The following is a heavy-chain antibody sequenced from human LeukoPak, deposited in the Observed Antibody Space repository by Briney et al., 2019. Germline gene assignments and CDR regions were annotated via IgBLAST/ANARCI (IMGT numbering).Heavy chain of an antibody. CDR2: IHRSGTA. CDR3: VAMPPFRFDP. CDR1: GDAFSGGSASRIDW. D-gene: IGHD2-2*01. J-gene: IGHJ5*02. V-gene: IGHV4-4*02. Sequence: PAETLSLTCAFSGDAFSGGSASRIDWWSWVRQAPGKGLEWIAEIHRSGTAHYSPSLKSRVTISVDTFNEQISLTMTSVSAADTATYYCVAMPPFRFDPWGQGTLVIVS.